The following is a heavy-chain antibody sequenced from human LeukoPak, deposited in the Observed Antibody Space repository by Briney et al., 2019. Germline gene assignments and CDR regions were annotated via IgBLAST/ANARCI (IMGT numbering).Heavy chain of an antibody. V-gene: IGHV3-23*01. Sequence: GGSLRLSCAASGFTFSTYAMSWVRQAPGKGLEWVSVISGSGDTTYYADSVKGRFTISRDNSKNTLYLQMNSLRAEDTAVYYCAKRVFAYDIVPYYYGMDVWGQGTTVTVSS. J-gene: IGHJ6*02. D-gene: IGHD2-8*01. CDR2: ISGSGDTT. CDR1: GFTFSTYA. CDR3: AKRVFAYDIVPYYYGMDV.